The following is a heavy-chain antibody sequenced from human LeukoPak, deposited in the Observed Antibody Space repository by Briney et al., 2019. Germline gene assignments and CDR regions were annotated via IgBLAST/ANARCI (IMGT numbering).Heavy chain of an antibody. D-gene: IGHD3-16*02. J-gene: IGHJ4*02. CDR3: AKIRLGELSSIDY. CDR1: AFIFSSYA. CDR2: IGGSDGRT. V-gene: IGHV3-23*01. Sequence: PGGSPRLSCAASAFIFSSYAMSWVRQAPGKGLEWVSGIGGSDGRTYYADAVKGRFTISRDNSKNTLYLQMNSLRAEGTAVYYCAKIRLGELSSIDYWGQGTLVTVSS.